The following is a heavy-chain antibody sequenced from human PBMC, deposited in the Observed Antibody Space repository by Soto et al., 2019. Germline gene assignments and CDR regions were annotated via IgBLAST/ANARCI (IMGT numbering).Heavy chain of an antibody. D-gene: IGHD3-22*01. Sequence: SETLSLTCTVSGGSISGYYWSWLRQPPGKGLEWIGYIYNIGSTNYNPSLRSRFTISRDNSRNTLFLQMNSLRAEDTAVYYCARDYYKYYDSSGYYRSPAYWGQGTLVTVSS. CDR1: GGSISGYY. J-gene: IGHJ4*02. CDR2: IYNIGST. CDR3: ARDYYKYYDSSGYYRSPAY. V-gene: IGHV4-59*01.